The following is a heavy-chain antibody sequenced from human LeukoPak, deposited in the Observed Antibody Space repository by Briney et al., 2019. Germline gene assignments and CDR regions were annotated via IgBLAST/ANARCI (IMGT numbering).Heavy chain of an antibody. CDR1: GFTFSNAW. J-gene: IGHJ4*02. CDR3: TTSGSGYYPIDY. Sequence: GGSLRLSCAASGFTFSNAWMSWARQAPGKGLEWVGRIKSKTDGGTTDYAAPVKGRFTISRDDSKNTLYLQMNSLKTEDTAVYYCTTSGSGYYPIDYWGQGTLVTVSS. D-gene: IGHD3-3*01. CDR2: IKSKTDGGTT. V-gene: IGHV3-15*01.